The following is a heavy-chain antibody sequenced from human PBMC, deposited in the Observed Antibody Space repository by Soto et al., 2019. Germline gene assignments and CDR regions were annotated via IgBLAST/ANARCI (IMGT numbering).Heavy chain of an antibody. Sequence: PGGSLRLSCVVSGLTFSRADLSWVRQPPGKGLEWVSASGGSDLSTHYVDSVKGRFTISRDSSKNTLYLQMNSLRDDDTAVYYCARFETPAGHDIDYCGTGFRVTV. CDR3: ARFETPAGHDIDY. CDR1: GLTFSRAD. D-gene: IGHD5-12*01. CDR2: SGGSDLST. V-gene: IGHV3-23*01. J-gene: IGHJ4*02.